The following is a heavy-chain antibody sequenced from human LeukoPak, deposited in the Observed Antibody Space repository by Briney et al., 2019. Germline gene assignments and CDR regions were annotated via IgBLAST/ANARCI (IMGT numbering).Heavy chain of an antibody. CDR1: GFTFSSYA. J-gene: IGHJ4*02. CDR3: AKGVRRSSDYSSPVDY. Sequence: GGSLRLSCAASGFTFSSYAMSWVRQAPGKGLEWVSAISGSGGSTYYADSVKGRFTISRDNSRNALYLQMNSLRAEDTAVYYCAKGVRRSSDYSSPVDYWGQGTLVTVSS. D-gene: IGHD3-22*01. V-gene: IGHV3-23*01. CDR2: ISGSGGST.